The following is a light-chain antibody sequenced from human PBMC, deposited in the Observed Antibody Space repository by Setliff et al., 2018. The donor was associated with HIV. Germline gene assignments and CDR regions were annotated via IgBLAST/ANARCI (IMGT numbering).Light chain of an antibody. CDR3: QSYDSSLSGYV. CDR1: SSSIGAGYD. V-gene: IGLV1-40*01. CDR2: VNN. J-gene: IGLJ1*01. Sequence: QSVLTQPPSVSGAPGQRVTISCTGSSSSIGAGYDVHWYQQLPGTAPKLLIYVNNNRPSGVPDRFSGSKSGTSASLAITGLQAEDEADYYCQSYDSSLSGYVFGTGTKVTVL.